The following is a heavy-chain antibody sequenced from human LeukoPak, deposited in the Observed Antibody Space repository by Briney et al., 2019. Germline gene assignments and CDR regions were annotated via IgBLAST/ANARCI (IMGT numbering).Heavy chain of an antibody. CDR3: ARVGFGVIIPPYAFDI. V-gene: IGHV4-30-4*08. Sequence: PSETLSLTRTVSGGSISSGDYYWSWIRQPPGKGLEWIGYIYYSGSTYYNPSLKSRITISVDTSKNQFSLKLTSVTAADTAVYYCARVGFGVIIPPYAFDIWGQGTMVTVSS. CDR2: IYYSGST. D-gene: IGHD3-3*01. CDR1: GGSISSGDYY. J-gene: IGHJ3*02.